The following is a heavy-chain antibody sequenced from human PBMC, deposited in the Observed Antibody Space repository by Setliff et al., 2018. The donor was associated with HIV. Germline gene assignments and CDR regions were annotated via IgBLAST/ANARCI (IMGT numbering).Heavy chain of an antibody. CDR2: IYPDDSVT. D-gene: IGHD6-13*01. CDR1: GYSFTSYW. Sequence: PGESLKISCKGSGYSFTSYWIGWVRQMPGKGLEWMGIIYPDDSVTRYGPSFQGQVTISADRSISTAYLQWSSLKASDTAMYYCARHLIPGDPRYSSSWYYWGQGTLVTVS. CDR3: ARHLIPGDPRYSSSWYY. V-gene: IGHV5-51*01. J-gene: IGHJ4*02.